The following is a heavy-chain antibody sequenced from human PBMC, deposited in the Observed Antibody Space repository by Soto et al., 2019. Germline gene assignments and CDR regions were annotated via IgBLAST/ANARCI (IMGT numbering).Heavy chain of an antibody. CDR3: AKDYSTVTTDPLSVVLFDY. J-gene: IGHJ4*02. V-gene: IGHV3-23*01. Sequence: PXVCLVLSCAASGFTLGSYAMSWVRQAAGKGLEWVSIITSDGRTYYADSVKGRFTISRDNSKNTVYLQMNSLRAEDTAVYYCAKDYSTVTTDPLSVVLFDYWGQGALVTVSS. CDR2: ITSDGRT. D-gene: IGHD4-17*01. CDR1: GFTLGSYA.